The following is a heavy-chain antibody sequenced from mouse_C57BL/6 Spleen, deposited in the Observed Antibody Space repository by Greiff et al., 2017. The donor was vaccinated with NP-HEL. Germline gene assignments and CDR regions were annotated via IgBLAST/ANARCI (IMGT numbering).Heavy chain of an antibody. D-gene: IGHD1-1*01. CDR3: ARAPYYDGSTSGYFDV. V-gene: IGHV5-17*01. Sequence: EVQRVESGGGLVKLGGSLKLSCAASGFTFSDYGMHWVRQAPEQGLEWVAYISSGSSTIYYADTVKGRFTISRDNAKNTLFLQMTSLRSEDTAMYYCARAPYYDGSTSGYFDVWGKGTTVTVSA. J-gene: IGHJ1*03. CDR1: GFTFSDYG. CDR2: ISSGSSTI.